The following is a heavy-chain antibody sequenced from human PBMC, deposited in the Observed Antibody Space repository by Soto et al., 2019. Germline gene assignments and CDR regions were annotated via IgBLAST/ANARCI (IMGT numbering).Heavy chain of an antibody. CDR3: AAPRPNHYYYYMDV. J-gene: IGHJ6*03. CDR2: IVVGSGNT. CDR1: GFTFTSSA. V-gene: IGHV1-58*02. Sequence: ASVKVSCKASGFTFTSSAMQWLRQARGQRLEWIGWIVVGSGNTNYAQKFQERVTITRDMSTSTAYMELSSLRSEDTAVYYCAAPRPNHYYYYMDVWGKGTTVTVSS.